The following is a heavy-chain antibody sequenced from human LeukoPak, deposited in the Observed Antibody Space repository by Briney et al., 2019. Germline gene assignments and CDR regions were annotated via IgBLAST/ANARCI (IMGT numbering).Heavy chain of an antibody. D-gene: IGHD2-8*01. CDR1: GFTFSSYW. V-gene: IGHV3-7*04. Sequence: GGSLRLSCAAAGFTFSSYWMTWVRQAPGKGLEWVAYIKQDGSEKYYVDSVKGRFTISRDNAENSLYLEVNSLRVEDTAVYYCARVMNGGAFEYWGQGTLVTVSS. J-gene: IGHJ4*02. CDR3: ARVMNGGAFEY. CDR2: IKQDGSEK.